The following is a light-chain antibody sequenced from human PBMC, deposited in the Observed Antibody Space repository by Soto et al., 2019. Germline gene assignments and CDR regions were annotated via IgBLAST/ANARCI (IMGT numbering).Light chain of an antibody. CDR3: LQFNSYPLT. CDR1: QNINNW. J-gene: IGKJ5*01. V-gene: IGKV1-5*01. CDR2: DAS. Sequence: DIQMTQTPSTLSASVGDRVTITCRASQNINNWIAWYQQKPGRAPKFLIYDASTLESGVPSRFSGSGFGTEFTLTISSLQPEDFATYYCLQFNSYPLTFGQGTLLEVK.